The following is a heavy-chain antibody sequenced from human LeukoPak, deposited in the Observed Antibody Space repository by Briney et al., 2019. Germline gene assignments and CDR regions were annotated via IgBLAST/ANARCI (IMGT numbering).Heavy chain of an antibody. CDR3: VVTQKWLAFDY. CDR1: GGSISGRY. V-gene: IGHV4-59*08. Sequence: SETLSLTCAVSGGSISGRYWSWIRQPPGKGLEWIANWRYDGSPNYTPSLESRATISLDASKNQFSLGVTSVTAADTAVYYCVVTQKWLAFDYWGQGILVTVSS. J-gene: IGHJ4*02. CDR2: WRYDGSP. D-gene: IGHD6-19*01.